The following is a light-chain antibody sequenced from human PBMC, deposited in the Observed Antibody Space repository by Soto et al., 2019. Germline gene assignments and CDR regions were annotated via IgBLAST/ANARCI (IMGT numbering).Light chain of an antibody. CDR2: RNS. CDR3: QSYDSSLSGVV. J-gene: IGLJ2*01. V-gene: IGLV1-40*01. Sequence: QSVLTQPPSMSGAPGQRVTISCTGSSSNIGAIYDVHWYQQLPGTAPKLLIYRNSNRPSGIPDRFSGSKSGTSASLAITGLQAEDEADYYCQSYDSSLSGVVFGGGTKLTVL. CDR1: SSNIGAIYD.